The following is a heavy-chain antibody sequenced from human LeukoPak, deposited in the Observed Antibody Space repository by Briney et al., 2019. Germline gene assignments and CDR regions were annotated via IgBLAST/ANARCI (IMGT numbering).Heavy chain of an antibody. CDR2: IGGSGTRT. D-gene: IGHD1-7*01. V-gene: IGHV3-23*01. J-gene: IGHJ4*02. CDR1: GFTFTTYG. CDR3: ARAQTGTTLGVVDY. Sequence: GGSLRLSCSASGFTFTTYGMNWVRQAPGKGLEWVSGIGGSGTRTYYADSVKGRFTISRDNSKNTLYLQMNSLRAEDTAVYYCARAQTGTTLGVVDYWGQGTLVTVSS.